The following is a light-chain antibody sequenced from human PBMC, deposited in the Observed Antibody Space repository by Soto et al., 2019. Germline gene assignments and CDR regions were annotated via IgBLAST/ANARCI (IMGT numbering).Light chain of an antibody. CDR3: LQYNSYPLT. CDR1: QGISNS. CDR2: GAS. V-gene: IGKV1-17*03. Sequence: DIQMTQSPSAMSASLGDRVTVTCRASQGISNSLAWFQQKPGKVPQRLIYGASTLQSGAPSRFSGIASGTAFTLTISSLQPEDFATYYCLQYNSYPLTFGGGTKVEIK. J-gene: IGKJ4*01.